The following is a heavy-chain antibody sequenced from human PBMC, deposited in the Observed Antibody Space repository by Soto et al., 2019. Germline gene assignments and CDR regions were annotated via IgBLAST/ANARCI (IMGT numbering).Heavy chain of an antibody. CDR3: ATRGIAAVISDN. CDR1: GFTFRDYA. D-gene: IGHD6-13*01. CDR2: ISGSGIST. J-gene: IGHJ4*02. Sequence: VSLRLSCAASGFTFRDYAMSWVRQAPGKGLEWVAAISGSGISTYYGESVKGRLTVSRDNSMDTLYLQMNSLRAEDTAVYYCATRGIAAVISDNWGQGTLVTVSS. V-gene: IGHV3-23*01.